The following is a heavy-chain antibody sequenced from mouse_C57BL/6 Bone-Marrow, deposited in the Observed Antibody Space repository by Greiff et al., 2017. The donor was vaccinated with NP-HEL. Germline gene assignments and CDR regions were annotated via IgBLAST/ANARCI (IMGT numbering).Heavy chain of an antibody. J-gene: IGHJ1*03. V-gene: IGHV10-1*01. CDR2: IRSKSNNYAT. D-gene: IGHD1-1*01. CDR1: GFSFNTYA. CDR3: VRRGTTVWSFDV. Sequence: EVQVVESGGGLVQPKGSLKLSCAASGFSFNTYAMNWVRQAPGKGLEWVARIRSKSNNYATYYADSVKDRFTISRDDSESMLYLQMNNLKTEDTAMYYCVRRGTTVWSFDVWGTGTTVTVSS.